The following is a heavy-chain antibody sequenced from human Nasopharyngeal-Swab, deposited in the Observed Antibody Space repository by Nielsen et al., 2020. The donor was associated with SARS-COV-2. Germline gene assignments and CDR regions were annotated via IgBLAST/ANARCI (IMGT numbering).Heavy chain of an antibody. J-gene: IGHJ6*02. Sequence: GGSLRLSCKGSGYSFTSYWIGWVRQMPGKGLERMGIIYPGDSDTRYSPSFQGQVTISADKSISTAYLQWSSLKASDTAMYYCASYYGSGNDGMDVWGQGTTVTVSS. CDR2: IYPGDSDT. CDR1: GYSFTSYW. V-gene: IGHV5-51*01. CDR3: ASYYGSGNDGMDV. D-gene: IGHD3-10*01.